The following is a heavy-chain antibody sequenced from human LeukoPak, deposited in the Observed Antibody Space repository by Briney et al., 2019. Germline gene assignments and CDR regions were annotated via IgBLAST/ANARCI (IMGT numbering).Heavy chain of an antibody. CDR1: GFTFSSYW. Sequence: GGSLRLSRAASGFTFSSYWMSCVRQAPGKGREWVANIKQDGSEKYYVDSVKGRFTISRDNAKNSLYMQMNSLRAEDTAVYYCARDLTMITFGGVIAPSWFDPWGQGTLVTVSS. J-gene: IGHJ5*02. D-gene: IGHD3-16*02. CDR2: IKQDGSEK. CDR3: ARDLTMITFGGVIAPSWFDP. V-gene: IGHV3-7*01.